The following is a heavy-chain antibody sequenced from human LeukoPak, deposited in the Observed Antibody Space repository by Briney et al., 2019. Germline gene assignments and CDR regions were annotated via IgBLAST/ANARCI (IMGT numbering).Heavy chain of an antibody. CDR2: ISSSGSTI. V-gene: IGHV3-11*01. D-gene: IGHD1-26*01. J-gene: IGHJ4*02. CDR1: GFTFSDYY. Sequence: PGGSLRLSCAASGFTFSDYYMSWIRQPPGKGLEWVSYISSSGSTIYYADSVKGRFPISRDNAKNSLYLQMNSLRAEDTAVYYCAQESKWELPSGWGQGTLVTVSS. CDR3: AQESKWELPSG.